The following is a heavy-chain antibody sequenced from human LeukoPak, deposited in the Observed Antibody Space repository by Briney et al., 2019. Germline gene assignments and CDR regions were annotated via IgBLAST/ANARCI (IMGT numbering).Heavy chain of an antibody. CDR3: ARGPGWNYFDY. V-gene: IGHV3-66*01. D-gene: IGHD6-19*01. Sequence: GGSLRLSCAAFGFTVSSKYMSWVRQAPGKGLEWVSVFYSGGSTYYADSVKGRFTISRDNSKNTLYFQMNSLKAEDTAVYYCARGPGWNYFDYWGQGTLVTVSS. CDR1: GFTVSSKY. J-gene: IGHJ4*02. CDR2: FYSGGST.